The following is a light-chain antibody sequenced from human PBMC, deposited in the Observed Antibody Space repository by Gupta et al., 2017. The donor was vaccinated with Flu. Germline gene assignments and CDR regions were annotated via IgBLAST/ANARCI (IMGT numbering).Light chain of an antibody. CDR1: QSISTS. Sequence: IQVTQSPSSLSASVGVIVTISCRAGQSISTSLNWYQHKPGKAPKLLIYAASSLPTVVPSRFSGSCYGTDFTLTISSLQPEDFVTYYWHQSYSTAWTFGQGTRVDI. J-gene: IGKJ1*01. CDR2: AAS. CDR3: HQSYSTAWT. V-gene: IGKV1-39*01.